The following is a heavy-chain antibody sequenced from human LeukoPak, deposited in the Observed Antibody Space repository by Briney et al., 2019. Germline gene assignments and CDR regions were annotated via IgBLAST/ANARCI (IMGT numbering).Heavy chain of an antibody. D-gene: IGHD2-2*03. J-gene: IGHJ4*02. CDR1: GGSISSGDYY. CDR3: ARDPSGYWFDY. Sequence: SETLSLTCTVSGGSISSGDYYWSWIRQPPGKGLERIGYIYYSGSTYCNPSLKSRVTISVDTSKNQFSLKLSSVTAADTAVYYCARDPSGYWFDYWGQGTLVTVSS. V-gene: IGHV4-30-4*08. CDR2: IYYSGST.